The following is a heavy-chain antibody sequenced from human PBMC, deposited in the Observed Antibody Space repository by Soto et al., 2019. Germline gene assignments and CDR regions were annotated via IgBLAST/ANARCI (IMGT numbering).Heavy chain of an antibody. CDR3: AKDEGVGGTLGLFDY. D-gene: IGHD1-26*01. Sequence: QVPLVESGGGAVQPGESLRLSCVASGFDFTYYAMHWVRQAPGKGLESVAVMSSDGSKIHHTDSVKGRLIFSRDNSKDALYMQMNSRRKEDTAVYLCAKDEGVGGTLGLFDYWGQGTLVSVSP. J-gene: IGHJ4*02. CDR2: MSSDGSKI. V-gene: IGHV3-30*18. CDR1: GFDFTYYA.